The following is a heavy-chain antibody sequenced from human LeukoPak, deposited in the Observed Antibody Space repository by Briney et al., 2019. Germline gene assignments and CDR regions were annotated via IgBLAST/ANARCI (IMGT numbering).Heavy chain of an antibody. CDR3: ARVIIVGAYWWGYYFDY. D-gene: IGHD1-26*01. J-gene: IGHJ4*02. CDR1: GYSISSGYY. V-gene: IGHV4-38-2*02. CDR2: IYHSGST. Sequence: SETLSLTCTVSGYSISSGYYWGCIRQSPGKGLEWIGSIYHSGSTYYNPSLKSRVTISVDRSKNQFSLKLSSVTAADTAVYYCARVIIVGAYWWGYYFDYWGQGTLVTVSS.